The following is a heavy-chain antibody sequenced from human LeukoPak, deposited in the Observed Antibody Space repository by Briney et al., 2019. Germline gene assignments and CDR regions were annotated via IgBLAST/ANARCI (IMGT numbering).Heavy chain of an antibody. Sequence: ASVKVSCKASGYTFTTYGISWVRQAPGRGLEWMGWISGYDGNTKYAQKLQGRVTMTTDTSTSTAYMELWCLRSDDTAVYYCARDCSTSCYWFDPWGQGTLVTVAS. CDR3: ARDCSTSCYWFDP. CDR2: ISGYDGNT. D-gene: IGHD2-2*01. J-gene: IGHJ5*02. CDR1: GYTFTTYG. V-gene: IGHV1-18*01.